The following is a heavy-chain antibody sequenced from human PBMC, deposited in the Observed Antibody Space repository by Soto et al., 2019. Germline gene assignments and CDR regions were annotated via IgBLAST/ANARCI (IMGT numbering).Heavy chain of an antibody. D-gene: IGHD2-15*01. CDR3: AKETYSGPLDY. Sequence: QVQLVESGGGVVQPGRSLRLSRAASGFTFSSYGMHWVRQAPGKGLEWVAVISYDGSNKYYADSVKGRFTISRDNSKNTLSLQMNSLRAEDTAVYYCAKETYSGPLDYWGQGTLVTVSS. CDR1: GFTFSSYG. J-gene: IGHJ4*02. CDR2: ISYDGSNK. V-gene: IGHV3-30*18.